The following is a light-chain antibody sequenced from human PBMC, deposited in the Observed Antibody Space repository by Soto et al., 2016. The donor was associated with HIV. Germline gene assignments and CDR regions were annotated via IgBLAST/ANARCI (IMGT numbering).Light chain of an antibody. CDR1: QSISIW. CDR2: KAS. J-gene: IGKJ4*01. Sequence: DIQMTQSPSTLSASVGDRVTITCRASQSISIWLAWYQQKRGKAPKLLIYKASSLESGVPSRFSGRGSGTEFTLTISSLQPDDFATYYCQQYNSPLTFGGGTKVEIK. CDR3: QQYNSPLT. V-gene: IGKV1-5*03.